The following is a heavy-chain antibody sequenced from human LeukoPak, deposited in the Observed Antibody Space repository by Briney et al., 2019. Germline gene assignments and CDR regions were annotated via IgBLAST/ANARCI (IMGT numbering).Heavy chain of an antibody. CDR1: GFNFNTYA. CDR2: VLFDGSDQ. CDR3: ARVSKPGWYDYYYMDV. J-gene: IGHJ6*03. Sequence: GSLRLSCAASGFNFNTYAMKWVRQAPGKGLEWLAVVLFDGSDQYYADSVQGRFTISRDNSQNTLYLQMDSLRAEDTAVYYCARVSKPGWYDYYYMDVWGKGTTVTVSS. V-gene: IGHV3-30*04. D-gene: IGHD2/OR15-2a*01.